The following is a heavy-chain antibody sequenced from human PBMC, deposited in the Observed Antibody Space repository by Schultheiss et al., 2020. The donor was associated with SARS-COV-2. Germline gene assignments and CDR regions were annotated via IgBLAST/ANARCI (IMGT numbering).Heavy chain of an antibody. Sequence: SQTLSLTCAVYGGSFSGYYWSWIRQPPGKGLEWIGEINHSGSTNYNPSLKSRVTISVDTSKNQFSLKLSSVTAADTAVYYCAAVAGHYYYYGMDVWGQGTTVTVSS. V-gene: IGHV4-34*01. CDR1: GGSFSGYY. CDR3: AAVAGHYYYYGMDV. CDR2: INHSGST. J-gene: IGHJ6*02. D-gene: IGHD6-19*01.